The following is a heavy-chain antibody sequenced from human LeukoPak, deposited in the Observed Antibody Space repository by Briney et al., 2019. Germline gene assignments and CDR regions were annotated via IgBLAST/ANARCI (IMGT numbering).Heavy chain of an antibody. Sequence: PGGSLRLSCAASGFTFSSYAMSWVRQAPGKGLQWVSSISGSGDSTYYADSVKGRFTISRDSSNNTLYLQMSSLRAEDTAVYYCAILIAVAGPATFYWGQGTLVTVSS. D-gene: IGHD6-19*01. CDR3: AILIAVAGPATFY. CDR1: GFTFSSYA. CDR2: ISGSGDST. V-gene: IGHV3-23*01. J-gene: IGHJ4*02.